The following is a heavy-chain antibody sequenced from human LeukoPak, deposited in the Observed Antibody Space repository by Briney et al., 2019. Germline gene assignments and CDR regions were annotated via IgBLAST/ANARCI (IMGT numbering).Heavy chain of an antibody. J-gene: IGHJ5*02. Sequence: GASVKVSCKASGYTFTGYYMHWVRQAPGQGLEWMGWINPNSGGTNYAQKFQGRVTITRNTSISTAYMELSSLRSEDTAVYYCARGLMTPAYNWFDPWGQGTLVTVSS. CDR3: ARGLMTPAYNWFDP. CDR2: INPNSGGT. CDR1: GYTFTGYY. V-gene: IGHV1-2*02.